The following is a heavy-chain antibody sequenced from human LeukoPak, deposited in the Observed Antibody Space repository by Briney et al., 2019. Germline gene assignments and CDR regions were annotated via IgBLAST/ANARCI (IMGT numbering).Heavy chain of an antibody. CDR2: ISSSGSTI. CDR3: ARTGSGSYFRY. Sequence: PGGSLRLSCAASGFTFNIYEMSWVRQAPGKGLEWVSYISSSGSTIYYADPVKGRFTISRDNAKNSLHLQMNSLRAEDTAVYYCARTGSGSYFRYWGQGTLVTVSS. CDR1: GFTFNIYE. D-gene: IGHD3-10*01. J-gene: IGHJ4*02. V-gene: IGHV3-48*03.